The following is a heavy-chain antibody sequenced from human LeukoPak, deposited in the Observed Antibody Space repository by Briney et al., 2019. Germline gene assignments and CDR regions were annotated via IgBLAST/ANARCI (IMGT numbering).Heavy chain of an antibody. Sequence: SGGSLRLSCLASGFTFSTYGMHWVRQGPGKGLEWVAIISYDGREKYYAESVKGRLTVSRGNSKNTLYLQMNNLRVEDTAVYFCARGSYSSAWYDFLDFWGQGALVTVSS. V-gene: IGHV3-30*03. CDR3: ARGSYSSAWYDFLDF. D-gene: IGHD6-19*01. J-gene: IGHJ4*02. CDR2: ISYDGREK. CDR1: GFTFSTYG.